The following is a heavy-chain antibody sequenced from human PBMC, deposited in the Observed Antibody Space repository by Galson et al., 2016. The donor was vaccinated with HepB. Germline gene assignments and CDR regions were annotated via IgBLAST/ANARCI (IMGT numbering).Heavy chain of an antibody. D-gene: IGHD6-13*01. J-gene: IGHJ6*02. CDR3: ARDDEVSGSWYRGNYYYYGMDV. CDR2: ISYDGTKK. Sequence: SLRLSCAVSGFTFSSHAMHWVRQAPGKGLEWVAVISYDGTKKYTADSMKGRFTISRDNSRHTLYLQMNSLTEEDTAVYFCARDDEVSGSWYRGNYYYYGMDVWGQGTTVTVSS. V-gene: IGHV3-30*03. CDR1: GFTFSSHA.